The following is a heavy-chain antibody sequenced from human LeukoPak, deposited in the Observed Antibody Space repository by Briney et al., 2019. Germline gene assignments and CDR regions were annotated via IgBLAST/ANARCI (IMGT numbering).Heavy chain of an antibody. Sequence: ETLSLTCAVYVGSFSGYYWSWVRQAPGKGLEWVSYISSSSSTIYYADSVKGRFTISRDNAKNLLYLQMNSLRAEDTAVYYCAREVVLQLWAVYNWFDPWGQGTLVTVSS. CDR3: AREVVLQLWAVYNWFDP. CDR2: ISSSSSTI. V-gene: IGHV3-48*01. J-gene: IGHJ5*02. D-gene: IGHD5-18*01. CDR1: VGSFSGYY.